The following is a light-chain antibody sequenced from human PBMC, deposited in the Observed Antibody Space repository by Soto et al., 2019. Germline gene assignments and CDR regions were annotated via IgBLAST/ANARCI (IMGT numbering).Light chain of an antibody. CDR1: SSDVGGYNY. CDR2: EVS. Sequence: LTQPPSASGSPGQSVTISCTGTSSDVGGYNYVSWYQQHPGKAPKLMIYEVSKRPSGVPHRLSGSKSGHTAALTVSGLQAEDAGEYYCSSKAGSNKLRYGFGTGTQVIVL. CDR3: SSKAGSNKLRYG. V-gene: IGLV2-8*01. J-gene: IGLJ1*01.